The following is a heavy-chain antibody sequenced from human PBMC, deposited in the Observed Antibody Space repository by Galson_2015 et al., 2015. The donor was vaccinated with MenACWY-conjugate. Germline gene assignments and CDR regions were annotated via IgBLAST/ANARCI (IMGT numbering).Heavy chain of an antibody. CDR2: IIPIFGTA. J-gene: IGHJ3*02. CDR3: ARVDYGGNSKNAFEI. V-gene: IGHV1-69*13. Sequence: SVKVSCKASGGTFSSYAISWVRQAPGQGLEWMGGIIPIFGTANYAQKFQGRVTITADESTSTAYMELSSLRSEDTAVYYCARVDYGGNSKNAFEIWGQGTMVTVSS. D-gene: IGHD4-23*01. CDR1: GGTFSSYA.